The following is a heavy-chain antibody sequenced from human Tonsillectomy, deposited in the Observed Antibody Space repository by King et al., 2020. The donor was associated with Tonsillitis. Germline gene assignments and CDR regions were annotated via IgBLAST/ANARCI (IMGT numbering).Heavy chain of an antibody. Sequence: DVQLVESGGGLVKPGGSLRLSCAASGFTFSNAWMSWVRQAPGKGLEWVGRIKSKTDGGTTDYAAPVKGRFTISRDDSKNTLYLQMNSLKTEDTAVYYCTTVPGYDYVWGSYRPRTVNWGQGTLVTVSS. CDR2: IKSKTDGGTT. V-gene: IGHV3-15*01. CDR1: GFTFSNAW. CDR3: TTVPGYDYVWGSYRPRTVN. D-gene: IGHD3-16*02. J-gene: IGHJ4*02.